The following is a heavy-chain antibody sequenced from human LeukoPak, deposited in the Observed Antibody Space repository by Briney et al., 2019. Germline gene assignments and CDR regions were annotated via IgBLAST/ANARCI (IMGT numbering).Heavy chain of an antibody. CDR3: ARATYDSSGYYYEDY. CDR2: IYYSGST. CDR1: GGSISSYY. D-gene: IGHD3-22*01. Sequence: SETLSLTCTVSGGSISSYYWSWIRQPPGKGLEWIGYIYYSGSTNYNPSLKSRVTISVDTSKNQFSLKLSSVTAADTAVYYCARATYDSSGYYYEDYWGQGTLVTVSS. V-gene: IGHV4-59*08. J-gene: IGHJ4*02.